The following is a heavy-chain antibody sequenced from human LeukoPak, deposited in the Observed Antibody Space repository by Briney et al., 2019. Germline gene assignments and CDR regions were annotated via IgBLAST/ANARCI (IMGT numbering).Heavy chain of an antibody. CDR2: IYTSGST. CDR3: ATQKQGYSGYVFSY. V-gene: IGHV4-61*02. D-gene: IGHD5-12*01. CDR1: GGSISSGSYY. J-gene: IGHJ4*02. Sequence: SETLSLTCTVSGGSISSGSYYWSWIRQPAGKGLEWIGRIYTSGSTNYNPSLKSRVTISVDTSKNQFSLKLSSVTAADTAVYYCATQKQGYSGYVFSYWGQGTLVTVSS.